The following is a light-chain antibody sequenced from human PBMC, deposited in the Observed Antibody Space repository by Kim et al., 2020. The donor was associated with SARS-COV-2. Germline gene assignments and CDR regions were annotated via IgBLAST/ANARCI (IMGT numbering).Light chain of an antibody. CDR2: GAS. Sequence: SVSPGERVTLSCKSSQNMGNALAWSQQKPGQPPRNLIYGASTRASGVPARFSGSGTGTEFTLTISNLQSEDVAVYFCQQYKDWPYTFGQGTKLEI. J-gene: IGKJ2*01. V-gene: IGKV3-15*01. CDR3: QQYKDWPYT. CDR1: QNMGNA.